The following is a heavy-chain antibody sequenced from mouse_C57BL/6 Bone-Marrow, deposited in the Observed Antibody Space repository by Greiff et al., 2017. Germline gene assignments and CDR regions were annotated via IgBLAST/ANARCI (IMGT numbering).Heavy chain of an antibody. CDR3: TRGGDSWDFEG. Sequence: QVQLKQSGAELVRPGASVTLSCKASGYTFTDYEMHWVKQTPVHGLEWIGAIDPETGGTAYNQKFKGKAILTADQSSSTAYMKLRSLTSEDSAVYASTRGGDSWDFEGWGTGTTVTVSS. CDR1: GYTFTDYE. CDR2: IDPETGGT. J-gene: IGHJ1*03. V-gene: IGHV1-15*01.